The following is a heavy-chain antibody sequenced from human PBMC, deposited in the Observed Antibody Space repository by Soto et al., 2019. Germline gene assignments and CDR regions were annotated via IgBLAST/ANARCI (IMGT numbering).Heavy chain of an antibody. CDR1: GGSFSGYY. J-gene: IGHJ4*02. Sequence: QVQLQQWGAGLLKPSETLSLTCAVYGGSFSGYYWSWIRQPPGKGLEWIGEINHSGCTNYNPSLKSRVTISVDTSKNQFSLKLSSVTAADTAVYYCARARYCTNGVCFGYWGQGTLVTVSS. CDR2: INHSGCT. V-gene: IGHV4-34*01. CDR3: ARARYCTNGVCFGY. D-gene: IGHD2-8*01.